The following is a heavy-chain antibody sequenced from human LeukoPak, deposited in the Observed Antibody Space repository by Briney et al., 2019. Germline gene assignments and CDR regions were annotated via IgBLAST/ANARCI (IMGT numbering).Heavy chain of an antibody. CDR3: ARTSGRKSNYDY. Sequence: SETLSLTCTVSGGSISSSNYHWGWIRQPPEKGLEWIGSINYDGGTYHNPSLQSRVTMSLDTSKNLFSLKLNSVAAADTAVYYCARTSGRKSNYDYWGQGTLVTVSS. CDR2: INYDGGT. CDR1: GGSISSSNYH. J-gene: IGHJ4*02. D-gene: IGHD1-7*01. V-gene: IGHV4-39*02.